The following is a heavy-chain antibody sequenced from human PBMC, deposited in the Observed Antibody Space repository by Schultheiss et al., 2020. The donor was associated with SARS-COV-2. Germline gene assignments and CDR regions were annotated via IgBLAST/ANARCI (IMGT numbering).Heavy chain of an antibody. Sequence: GESLKISCAASGFSFSSKSLNWVRQAPGEGLEWVSSISGNSLYIQYANSVTGRFTISRDNANNLVYLQMDNLRAEDTAVYYCARGSSYNRGWFDPWGQGTLVTVSS. V-gene: IGHV3-21*04. CDR2: ISGNSLYI. J-gene: IGHJ5*02. D-gene: IGHD1-14*01. CDR3: ARGSSYNRGWFDP. CDR1: GFSFSSKS.